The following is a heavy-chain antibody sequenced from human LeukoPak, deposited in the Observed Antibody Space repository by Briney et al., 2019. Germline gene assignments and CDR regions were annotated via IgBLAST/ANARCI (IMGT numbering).Heavy chain of an antibody. CDR2: ISGSGGST. J-gene: IGHJ4*02. Sequence: GGSLRLSCAASGFTFSRYSMNWVRQAPGKGLEWVSAISGSGGSTYYADSVKGRFTISRGNSKNTLYLQMNSLRAEDTAVYYCAKVAATHNFDYWGQGTLVTVSS. CDR1: GFTFSRYS. CDR3: AKVAATHNFDY. V-gene: IGHV3-23*01. D-gene: IGHD2-15*01.